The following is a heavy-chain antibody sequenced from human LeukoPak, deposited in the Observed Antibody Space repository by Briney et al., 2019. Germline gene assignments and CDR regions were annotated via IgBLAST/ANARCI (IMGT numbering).Heavy chain of an antibody. CDR3: AKAHDYGDYAGFDY. CDR1: GFTFSSFA. V-gene: IGHV3-23*01. CDR2: ISGSGGNT. Sequence: GGTLRLSCAASGFTFSSFAINWVRQAPGKGLEWVSGISGSGGNTHYADSVKGRFTISRDSAKTSLYLQINNLRAEDTALYYCAKAHDYGDYAGFDYWGQGTLVSVSS. J-gene: IGHJ4*02. D-gene: IGHD4-17*01.